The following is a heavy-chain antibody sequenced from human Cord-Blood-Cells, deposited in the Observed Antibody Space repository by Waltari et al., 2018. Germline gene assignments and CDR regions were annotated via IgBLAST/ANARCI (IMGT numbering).Heavy chain of an antibody. D-gene: IGHD3-22*01. CDR3: TTDGYDSSGYSY. Sequence: EVQLVESGGGLVKPGGSLRLSCAASGFTFSTAWMSWVRQAPGKGLEWVGRIKSKTDGGTTDYAAPVKGRFTISRDDSKNTLYLQMNSLKTEDTAVYYCTTDGYDSSGYSYWGQGTLVTVSS. CDR2: IKSKTDGGTT. V-gene: IGHV3-15*01. CDR1: GFTFSTAW. J-gene: IGHJ4*02.